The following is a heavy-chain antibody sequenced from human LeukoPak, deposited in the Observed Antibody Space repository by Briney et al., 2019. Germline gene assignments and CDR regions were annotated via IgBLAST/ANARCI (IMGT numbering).Heavy chain of an antibody. V-gene: IGHV1-24*01. CDR3: ATLNLDYYDSSGYFGL. D-gene: IGHD3-22*01. CDR1: GYTLTELS. J-gene: IGHJ4*02. CDR2: FDPEGGET. Sequence: ASVKVSGKVSGYTLTELSMHWVRQAPGKGLEWMGGFDPEGGETIYAQKFQGRVTMTEDTSTDTAYMELSSLRSEDTAVYYCATLNLDYYDSSGYFGLWGQGTLVTVSS.